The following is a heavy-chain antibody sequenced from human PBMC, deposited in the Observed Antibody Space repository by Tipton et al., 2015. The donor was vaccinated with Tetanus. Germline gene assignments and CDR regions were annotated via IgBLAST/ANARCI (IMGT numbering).Heavy chain of an antibody. D-gene: IGHD2/OR15-2a*01. CDR3: ARHLYGYWFDP. CDR1: GTSISDKKYY. Sequence: TLSLTCTVSGTSISDKKYYWGWIRQAPGKGLEWIASIYFQGSPYYSPPLKSRLTIDVDTSQNLFSLTLTSVTAADTAVYFCARHLYGYWFDPWGQGILVTVSS. J-gene: IGHJ5*02. CDR2: IYFQGSP. V-gene: IGHV4-39*02.